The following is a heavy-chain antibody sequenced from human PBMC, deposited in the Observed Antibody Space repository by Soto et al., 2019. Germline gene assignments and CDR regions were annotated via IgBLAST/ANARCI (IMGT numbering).Heavy chain of an antibody. J-gene: IGHJ4*02. CDR1: GFTFSSYA. CDR3: ARRGPGTYFDY. V-gene: IGHV3-23*01. D-gene: IGHD6-13*01. Sequence: SLRLSCAASGFTFSSYAMNWVRQAPGKGLGWVSVISGSGDSTYYADSVKGRFTISRDNSKNTLYLQMNSLRAEDTAVYYCARRGPGTYFDYWGQGTLVTVSS. CDR2: ISGSGDST.